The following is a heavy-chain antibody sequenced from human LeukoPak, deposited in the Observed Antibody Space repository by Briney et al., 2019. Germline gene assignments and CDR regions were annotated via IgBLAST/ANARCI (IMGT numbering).Heavy chain of an antibody. CDR1: GFTFRNAW. V-gene: IGHV3-15*01. CDR3: TTAPGQWLA. CDR2: IKSKTDGGTA. Sequence: GGSLRLSCAASGFTFRNAWMSWVRQAPGKGLEWVGRIKSKTDGGTAEYAAPVKGRFTISRDDSKNTLYLRMNSLKTEDTAVYYCTTAPGQWLAWGQGTLVTVSS. J-gene: IGHJ5*02. D-gene: IGHD6-19*01.